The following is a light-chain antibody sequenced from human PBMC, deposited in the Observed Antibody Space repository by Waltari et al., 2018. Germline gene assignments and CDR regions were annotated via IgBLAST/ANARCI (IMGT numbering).Light chain of an antibody. J-gene: IGKJ1*01. Sequence: DIVMTQSPLSLPVTPGEPASISCRSSQSLLHSNGYNYLDWYLQKPGQSPQLLIDLCSNRASGVPDRFSGSGSGTDFTLRISRVEAEDVGVYYCMQALQNPWTFGQGTNVEIK. CDR2: LCS. CDR3: MQALQNPWT. V-gene: IGKV2-28*01. CDR1: QSLLHSNGYNY.